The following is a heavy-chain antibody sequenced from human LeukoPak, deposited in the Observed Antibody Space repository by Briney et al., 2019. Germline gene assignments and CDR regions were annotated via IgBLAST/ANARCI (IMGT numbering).Heavy chain of an antibody. J-gene: IGHJ6*02. CDR1: AFTFSSYA. Sequence: GGSLRLSCAASAFTFSSYAMSWVRQAPGKGLEWVSAISGSGGSTYYADSVKGRFTISRDNSKNTLYLQMNSLRAEDTAVYYCAKEGSSWYPYYYYGMDVWGQGTTVTVSS. D-gene: IGHD6-13*01. CDR2: ISGSGGST. CDR3: AKEGSSWYPYYYYGMDV. V-gene: IGHV3-23*01.